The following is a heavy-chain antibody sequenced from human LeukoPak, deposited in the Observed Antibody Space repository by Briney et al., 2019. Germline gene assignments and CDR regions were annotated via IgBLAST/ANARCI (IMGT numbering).Heavy chain of an antibody. Sequence: PGRSLRLSCAASGFTFDDYAMHWVRQAPGKGLEWVSGISWNSGSIGYADSVKGRFTISRDNAKNSLYLQMNSLRAEDTALYYCAKDTLGISALWYFDLWGRGTLVTVSS. V-gene: IGHV3-9*01. D-gene: IGHD2-15*01. J-gene: IGHJ2*01. CDR3: AKDTLGISALWYFDL. CDR1: GFTFDDYA. CDR2: ISWNSGSI.